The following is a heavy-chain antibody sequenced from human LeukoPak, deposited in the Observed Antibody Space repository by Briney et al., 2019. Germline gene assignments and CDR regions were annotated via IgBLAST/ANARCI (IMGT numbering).Heavy chain of an antibody. V-gene: IGHV1-2*02. CDR1: GYTFTGYY. D-gene: IGHD6-13*01. CDR3: ARDVEAAAGTKLDY. CDR2: INPNSGGT. Sequence: ASVKVSCKASGYTFTGYYMHWVRQAPGQGLEWMGWINPNSGGTNYAQKFRGRVTMTRDTSISTAYMELSRLRSDDTAVYYCARDVEAAAGTKLDYWGQGTLVTVSS. J-gene: IGHJ4*02.